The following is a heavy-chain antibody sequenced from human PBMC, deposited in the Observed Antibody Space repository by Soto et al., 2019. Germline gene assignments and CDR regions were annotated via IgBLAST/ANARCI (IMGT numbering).Heavy chain of an antibody. D-gene: IGHD3-16*01. V-gene: IGHV4-38-2*01. CDR3: ARAGPCVPYSYDSRPYTFENWFDP. CDR2: ISHGGST. J-gene: IGHJ5*02. Sequence: TSETLSLTCAVSGYSISGGYYWGWLRQPPGKGLGWIGSISHGGSTYYNPSLNSRATLSIDMTNNHVSLILNSATAADSAVYYCARAGPCVPYSYDSRPYTFENWFDPWGQRTLVTVSS. CDR1: GYSISGGYY.